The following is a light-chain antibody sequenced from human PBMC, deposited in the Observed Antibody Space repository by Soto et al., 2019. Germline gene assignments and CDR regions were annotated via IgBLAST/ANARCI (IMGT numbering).Light chain of an antibody. CDR3: QQRSNWPPSLT. V-gene: IGKV3-11*01. CDR2: DAS. J-gene: IGKJ4*01. Sequence: EMVLTQSPGTLSLSPGERATLSCRASQSVSSYLSWYQQKPGQAPRLLIYDASNRSTGIPARFSGSGSGTDFSFTISSLEPEDLAVYFCQQRSNWPPSLTIGGGSKVESK. CDR1: QSVSSY.